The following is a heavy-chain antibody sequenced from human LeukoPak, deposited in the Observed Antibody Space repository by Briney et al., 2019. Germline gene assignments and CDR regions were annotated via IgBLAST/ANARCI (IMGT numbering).Heavy chain of an antibody. CDR1: GGSISSSNW. J-gene: IGHJ4*02. D-gene: IGHD3-22*01. CDR3: VRGPYYYDRSGYYSKVFDY. Sequence: SETLSLTCAVSGGSISSSNWWSWVRQPPGKGLEWIGEIYHSGSTNYNPSLKSRVTISVDKSKNQFSLKLYSVTAADTAVYYCVRGPYYYDRSGYYSKVFDYWGQGTLVTVSS. V-gene: IGHV4-4*02. CDR2: IYHSGST.